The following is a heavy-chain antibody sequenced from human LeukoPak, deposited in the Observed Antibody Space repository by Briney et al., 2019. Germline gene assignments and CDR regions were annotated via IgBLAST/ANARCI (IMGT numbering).Heavy chain of an antibody. CDR1: GFTFSSYG. V-gene: IGHV3-30*03. CDR2: ISYDGSNK. D-gene: IGHD6-19*01. CDR3: AHRYSSGPIRDY. J-gene: IGHJ4*02. Sequence: GRSLRLSCAASGFTFSSYGMPWVRQAPGKGLEWVAVISYDGSNKYYADSVKGRFTISRDNSKNTLYLQMNSLRAEDTAVYYCAHRYSSGPIRDYWGQGTLVTVSS.